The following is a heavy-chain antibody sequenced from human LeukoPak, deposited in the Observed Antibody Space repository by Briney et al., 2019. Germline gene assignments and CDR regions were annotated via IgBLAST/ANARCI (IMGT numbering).Heavy chain of an antibody. Sequence: GGSLRLSCAASGFTFSSYSMNWVRQAPGKGLEWVPYISSSSSTVYYADSVKGRFTISRDNAKNSLYLQMNSLRAEDTAVYYCARDLLRYSSSTQIGYWGQGTLVTVSS. D-gene: IGHD6-6*01. J-gene: IGHJ4*02. CDR1: GFTFSSYS. CDR3: ARDLLRYSSSTQIGY. V-gene: IGHV3-48*04. CDR2: ISSSSSTV.